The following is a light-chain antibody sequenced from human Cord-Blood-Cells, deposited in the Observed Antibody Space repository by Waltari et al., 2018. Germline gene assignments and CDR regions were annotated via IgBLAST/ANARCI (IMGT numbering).Light chain of an antibody. CDR3: SSYAGSNNLV. CDR1: SRDVGGYNY. Sequence: QSALTQPPSASGSPGQSVTISCTGTSRDVGGYNYVSWYRQHPGKAPKLMIYEVSKRPSGVPDRFSGSKSGNTASLTVSGLQAEDEADYYCSSYAGSNNLVFGGGTKLTVL. J-gene: IGLJ2*01. V-gene: IGLV2-8*01. CDR2: EVS.